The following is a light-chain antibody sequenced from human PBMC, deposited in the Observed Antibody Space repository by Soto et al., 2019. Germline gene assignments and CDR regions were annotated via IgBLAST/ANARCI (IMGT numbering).Light chain of an antibody. CDR3: QSYDSSLSGHVV. CDR1: SSNIGAGYD. CDR2: GNS. Sequence: QSVLTQPPSVSGAPGQRVTISCTGSSSNIGAGYDVHWYQQLPGTAPKLLIYGNSNRPSGVPDRFSGSKSGTSASLAITGLQAEVEADYYCQSYDSSLSGHVVFGGGTKVTVL. J-gene: IGLJ2*01. V-gene: IGLV1-40*01.